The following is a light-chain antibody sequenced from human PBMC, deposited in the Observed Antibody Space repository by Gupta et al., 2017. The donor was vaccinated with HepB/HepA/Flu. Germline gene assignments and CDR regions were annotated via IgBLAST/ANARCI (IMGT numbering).Light chain of an antibody. J-gene: IGKJ1*01. Sequence: DIVMTQSAHSLAVSLGASATINCKSSQNILYGSNSKNYLAWYQHKPGLPPKRLIYWASTRESGVPDRFSGRGSGTDFTLTISSRQAEDVAVYYCQQDDGIPSTFGQGTTVEIK. CDR1: QNILYGSNSKNY. CDR2: WAS. V-gene: IGKV4-1*01. CDR3: QQDDGIPST.